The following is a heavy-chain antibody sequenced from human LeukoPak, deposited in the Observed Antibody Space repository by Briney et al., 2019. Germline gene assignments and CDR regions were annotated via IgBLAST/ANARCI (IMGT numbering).Heavy chain of an antibody. CDR3: ARSNLLKQWLGYFDL. Sequence: PGGSLRLSCAASGFTFSSYAMHWVRQAPGKGLEWVAVISYDGSNKYYADSVKGRFTTSRDNSKNTLYLQMNSLRAEDTAVYYCARSNLLKQWLGYFDLWGRGTLVTVSS. V-gene: IGHV3-30-3*01. J-gene: IGHJ2*01. CDR2: ISYDGSNK. D-gene: IGHD6-19*01. CDR1: GFTFSSYA.